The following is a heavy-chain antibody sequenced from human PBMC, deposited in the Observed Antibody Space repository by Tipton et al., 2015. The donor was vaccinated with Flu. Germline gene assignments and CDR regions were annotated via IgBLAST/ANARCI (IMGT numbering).Heavy chain of an antibody. J-gene: IGHJ2*01. D-gene: IGHD2-8*01. CDR1: GDSIRSDYF. V-gene: IGHV4-38-2*01. CDR2: IHRSGST. CDR3: ARMRARDCTLGVCYLWYFDL. Sequence: TLSLTCAVSGDSIRSDYFWGWIRQPPGKGLEWIATIHRSGSTKYNPSLKSRVTMSLDTSRNQVSLQLTSVTAADSAVYYCARMRARDCTLGVCYLWYFDLWGRGTPVTVSS.